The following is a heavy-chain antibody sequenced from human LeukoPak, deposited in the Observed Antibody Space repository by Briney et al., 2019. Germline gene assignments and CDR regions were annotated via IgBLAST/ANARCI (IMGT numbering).Heavy chain of an antibody. CDR2: IKSKTDGGTT. D-gene: IGHD2-21*02. V-gene: IGHV3-15*01. J-gene: IGHJ3*02. CDR3: TTVWNCGGDCSDAFDI. CDR1: GFTLSNAW. Sequence: PGGSLRLSCAAFGFTLSNAWMSWVRQAPGKGLEWVGRIKSKTDGGTTDYAAPVKGRFTISRDDSKNTLYLQMNSLKTEDTAVYYCTTVWNCGGDCSDAFDIWGQGTMVTVSS.